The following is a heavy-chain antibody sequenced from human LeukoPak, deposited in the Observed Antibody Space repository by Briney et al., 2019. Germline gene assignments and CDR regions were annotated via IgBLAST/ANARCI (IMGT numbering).Heavy chain of an antibody. J-gene: IGHJ4*02. CDR3: ASPVRGVLSGEQR. V-gene: IGHV1-8*03. Sequence: ASVKVSCKASGYTFTSYDINWVRQATGQGLEWMGWMNPNSGNTGYAQKFQGRLTITADESTSTAYMELSSLTSEDTAVYYCASPVRGVLSGEQRWGQGTLVTVSS. CDR1: GYTFTSYD. D-gene: IGHD3-10*01. CDR2: MNPNSGNT.